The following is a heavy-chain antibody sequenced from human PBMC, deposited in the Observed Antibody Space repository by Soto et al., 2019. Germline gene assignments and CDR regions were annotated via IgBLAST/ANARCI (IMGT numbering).Heavy chain of an antibody. CDR2: INPNSGGT. D-gene: IGHD3-10*01. CDR3: ARDSGMHYGSGSYKY. Sequence: ASVKVSCKASGYTFTGYYMHWVRQAPGQGLEWMGWINPNSGGTNYAQKFQGWVTMTRDTSISTAYMELSRLRSDDTAVYYCARDSGMHYGSGSYKYWGQGTLVTVSS. CDR1: GYTFTGYY. V-gene: IGHV1-2*04. J-gene: IGHJ4*02.